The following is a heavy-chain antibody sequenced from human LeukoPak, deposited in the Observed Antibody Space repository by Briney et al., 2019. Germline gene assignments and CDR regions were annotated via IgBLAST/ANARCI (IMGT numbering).Heavy chain of an antibody. D-gene: IGHD5-24*01. CDR3: AKDGGLRDGPYYFDY. V-gene: IGHV3-30*02. J-gene: IGHJ4*02. CDR2: IRYDGKTI. Sequence: PGRSLRLSCLASGFTFSGFSFSNYPMYWVRQAPDKGLEWLAFIRYDGKTIYYADSVKGRFTISRDNPKNTLYLQMDSLTTEDSGLYYCAKDGGLRDGPYYFDYCGRGTLVTVSS. CDR1: GFTFSGFSFSNYP.